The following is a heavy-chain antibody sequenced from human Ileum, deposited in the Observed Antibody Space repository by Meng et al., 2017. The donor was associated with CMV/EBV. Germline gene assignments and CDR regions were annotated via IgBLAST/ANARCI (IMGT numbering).Heavy chain of an antibody. CDR1: GGSLTSYY. V-gene: IGHV4-4*07. CDR2: IHPTGTT. J-gene: IGHJ5*02. Sequence: LELQGSGPTLLPPSEPLPLTCTVTGGSLTSYYWTWCRRPAGKGLEWIGRIHPTGTTDDNPSLRSQVSMSLDKSKNQFSLKLTSVTAADTAVYYCARAAARGVPVDLWGQGTLVTVSS. D-gene: IGHD3-10*01. CDR3: ARAAARGVPVDL.